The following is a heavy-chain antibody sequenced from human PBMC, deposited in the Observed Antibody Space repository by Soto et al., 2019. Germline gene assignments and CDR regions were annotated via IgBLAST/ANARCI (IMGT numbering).Heavy chain of an antibody. V-gene: IGHV1-2*02. CDR1: GYTFTGYC. Sequence: GASVKVSCKASGYTFTGYCMHWVRQAPGQGLEWMGWINPNSGGTNYAQKFQGRVTMTRDTSISTAYMELSRLRSDDTAVYYCARVCSSTSCYTGPYYYGMDVWGQGTTVTVSS. CDR2: INPNSGGT. D-gene: IGHD2-2*02. CDR3: ARVCSSTSCYTGPYYYGMDV. J-gene: IGHJ6*02.